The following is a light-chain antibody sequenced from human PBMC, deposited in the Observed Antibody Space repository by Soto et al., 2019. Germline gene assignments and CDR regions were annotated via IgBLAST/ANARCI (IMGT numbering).Light chain of an antibody. CDR3: QQYDNLPFT. V-gene: IGKV1-33*01. CDR1: QDISNY. J-gene: IGKJ3*01. CDR2: DAS. Sequence: DIQMTQSPSSLSASVGDRVTITCQASQDISNYLNWYQQKPGKAPKLLIYDASNLETGVPSRFSGSGSGTDFTFTISSLQPKEIATYYCQQYDNLPFTFGPGTKVDIK.